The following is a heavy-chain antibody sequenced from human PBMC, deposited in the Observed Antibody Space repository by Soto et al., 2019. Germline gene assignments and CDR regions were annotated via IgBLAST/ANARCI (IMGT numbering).Heavy chain of an antibody. CDR3: ARARYRSGLTRKGYYGMDV. CDR2: ISSSSSTI. D-gene: IGHD6-19*01. Sequence: VGSLRLSCAASGFTFSSYSMNWVRQAPGKGLEWVSYISSSSSTIYYADSVKGRFTISRDNAKNSLYLQMNSLRDEDTAVYYCARARYRSGLTRKGYYGMDVWGQGTTVTVSS. V-gene: IGHV3-48*02. J-gene: IGHJ6*02. CDR1: GFTFSSYS.